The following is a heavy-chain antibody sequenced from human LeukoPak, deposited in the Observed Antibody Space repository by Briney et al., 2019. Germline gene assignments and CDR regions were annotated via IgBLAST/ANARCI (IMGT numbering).Heavy chain of an antibody. J-gene: IGHJ6*02. CDR1: GGSISSGDYY. CDR3: ARGRQLVLRFLEWSAPSYYYYYGMDV. V-gene: IGHV4-30-4*01. CDR2: IYYSGST. D-gene: IGHD3-3*01. Sequence: SQTLSLTCTVSGGSISSGDYYWSWIRQPPGKGLEWIGYIYYSGSTNYNPSLKSRVTISVDTSKNQFSLKLSSVTAADTAVYYCARGRQLVLRFLEWSAPSYYYYYGMDVWGQGTTVTVSS.